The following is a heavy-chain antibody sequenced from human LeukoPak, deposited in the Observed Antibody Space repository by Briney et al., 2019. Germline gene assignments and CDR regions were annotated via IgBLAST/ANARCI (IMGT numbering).Heavy chain of an antibody. J-gene: IGHJ4*02. V-gene: IGHV3-30*02. CDR1: GFTFNRYV. CDR2: IGHDGSNK. CDR3: ARDVRIVYYDRSPDY. Sequence: PGGSLRLSCAASGFTFNRYVMHWVRQAPGKGLEWVAYIGHDGSNKYYADSVKGRFTISRDSSKNTLYLQMNSLRAEDTAVYYCARDVRIVYYDRSPDYWGQGTLVTVSS. D-gene: IGHD3-22*01.